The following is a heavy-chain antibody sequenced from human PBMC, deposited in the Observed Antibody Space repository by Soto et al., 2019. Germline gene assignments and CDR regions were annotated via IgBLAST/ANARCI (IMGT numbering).Heavy chain of an antibody. V-gene: IGHV4-39*01. Sequence: SETLSLTCTISGDSISNSNYYWGWIRQPPGKGLEWIGSIYYSGSTYYNPSLKSRVTISVDTSRNQFSLKLRSVTAGDTAVYHCARTGYGSGRTWFDPWSQGTLVTVSS. CDR2: IYYSGST. D-gene: IGHD3-10*01. CDR3: ARTGYGSGRTWFDP. CDR1: GDSISNSNYY. J-gene: IGHJ5*02.